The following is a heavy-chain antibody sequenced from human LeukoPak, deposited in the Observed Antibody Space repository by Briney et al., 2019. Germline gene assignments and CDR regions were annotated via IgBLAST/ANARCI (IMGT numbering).Heavy chain of an antibody. CDR2: IYYSGST. Sequence: GSLRLSCAASGFTFRSYAMSWIRQPPGKGLEWIGYIYYSGSTNYNPSLKSRVTISVDTSKNQFSLNLSSVTAADTAVYYCARHEKSSGWFYDYWGQGTLVTVSS. V-gene: IGHV4-59*08. J-gene: IGHJ4*02. CDR1: GFTFRSYA. D-gene: IGHD6-19*01. CDR3: ARHEKSSGWFYDY.